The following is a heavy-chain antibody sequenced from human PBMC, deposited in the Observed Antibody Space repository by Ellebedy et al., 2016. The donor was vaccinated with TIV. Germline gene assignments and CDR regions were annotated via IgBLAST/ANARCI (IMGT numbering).Heavy chain of an antibody. CDR2: ISTSSNYI. V-gene: IGHV3-21*01. D-gene: IGHD3-10*01. J-gene: IGHJ4*02. CDR3: AREYYYGSGSYNY. CDR1: GFAFSSNG. Sequence: GESLKISCAASGFAFSSNGMNWVRQAPGKGLEWVSSISTSSNYIYYADSVKGRFTISRDNAKTSLYLQMNSLRTEDTAVYYCAREYYYGSGSYNYWGQGTLVTVSS.